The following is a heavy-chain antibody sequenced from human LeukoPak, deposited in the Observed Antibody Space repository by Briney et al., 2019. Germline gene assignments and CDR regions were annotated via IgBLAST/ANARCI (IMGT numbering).Heavy chain of an antibody. J-gene: IGHJ5*02. Sequence: GGSLRLSCAASGFTISRYVMSWVRQAPGKGLEWVSSISEIHQTTYYADSVKGRFTISRDNSKNTLYLQMNSLRAEDTAVYYCARGLTERAKSIIPNWFDPWGQGTLVTVSS. D-gene: IGHD5-12*01. CDR3: ARGLTERAKSIIPNWFDP. V-gene: IGHV3-23*01. CDR2: ISEIHQTT. CDR1: GFTISRYV.